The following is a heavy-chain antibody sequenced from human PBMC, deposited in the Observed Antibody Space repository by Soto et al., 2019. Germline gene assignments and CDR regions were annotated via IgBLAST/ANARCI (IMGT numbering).Heavy chain of an antibody. CDR2: IGGGGTDT. Sequence: DVQLLESGGGLVQPGGSLTLSCAASRFIFSDFAMSWVRRAPGKGLEWVSAIGGGGTDTYYADSVKGRFTISRDNSKNTLYLQMNSQRDEDTAVYYCAKDAVRYNGKWDWFDSWGQGTLVTVSS. V-gene: IGHV3-23*01. CDR1: RFIFSDFA. D-gene: IGHD1-26*01. CDR3: AKDAVRYNGKWDWFDS. J-gene: IGHJ5*01.